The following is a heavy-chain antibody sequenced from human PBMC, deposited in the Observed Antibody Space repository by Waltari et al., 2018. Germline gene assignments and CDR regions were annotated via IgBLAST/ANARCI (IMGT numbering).Heavy chain of an antibody. D-gene: IGHD2-15*01. V-gene: IGHV5-51*01. J-gene: IGHJ4*02. CDR2: IYPGDSDT. CDR3: ARQANLGHCDDSSCYLGAVSFDF. CDR1: GYDFPNDW. Sequence: EVQLVQPQKEMKTTGESLTISCKGSGYDFPNDWIAWVCQKPGKGLEWMGFIYPGDSDTRSSPAVRGQVTMSAHTSIDTAYRQLKSLKASDTAVYYCARQANLGHCDDSSCYLGAVSFDFWGQGTLVTVSS.